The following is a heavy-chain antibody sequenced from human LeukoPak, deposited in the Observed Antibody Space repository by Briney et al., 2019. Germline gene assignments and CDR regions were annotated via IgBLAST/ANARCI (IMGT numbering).Heavy chain of an antibody. D-gene: IGHD3-10*01. J-gene: IGHJ4*02. V-gene: IGHV4-59*01. CDR1: GGSISSYY. Sequence: PSETPSLTCTVSGGSISSYYWSWIRQPPGKGLEWVGYIYYSGSTNYNPSLKRRVTISVDTSKNQFSLKLSPVTAADTAVYYCARETSSSYFCSGSHFDYWGQGTLVTVSS. CDR3: ARETSSSYFCSGSHFDY. CDR2: IYYSGST.